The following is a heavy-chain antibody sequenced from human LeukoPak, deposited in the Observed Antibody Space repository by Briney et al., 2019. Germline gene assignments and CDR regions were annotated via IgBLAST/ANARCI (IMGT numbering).Heavy chain of an antibody. CDR2: ISAYNGNT. D-gene: IGHD3-10*01. CDR3: ARVFESGQTEGYYFDY. CDR1: GYTFTSYG. J-gene: IGHJ4*02. Sequence: GASVKVSCKASGYTFTSYGISWVRQAPGQGLEWMGWISAYNGNTNYAQKLQGRVTMTTDTSTSTAYMELRSLRSDDTAVYYCARVFESGQTEGYYFDYWCQGTLVTVSS. V-gene: IGHV1-18*01.